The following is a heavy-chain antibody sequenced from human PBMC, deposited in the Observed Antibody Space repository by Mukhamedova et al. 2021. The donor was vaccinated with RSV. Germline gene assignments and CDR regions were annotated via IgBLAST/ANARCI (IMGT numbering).Heavy chain of an antibody. CDR3: ARNDAFDI. J-gene: IGHJ3*02. Sequence: AEYMGGRFTISRDNAKNSLYLQMNSLRAEDTAVYYCARNDAFDIWGQGTMVTGSS. V-gene: IGHV3-11*06.